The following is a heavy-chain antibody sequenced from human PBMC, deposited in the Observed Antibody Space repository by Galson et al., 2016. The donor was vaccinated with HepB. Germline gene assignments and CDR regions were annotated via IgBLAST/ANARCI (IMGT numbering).Heavy chain of an antibody. CDR2: ISPSSRGT. D-gene: IGHD1-7*01. J-gene: IGHJ4*02. CDR3: AKSANFRGGYFDY. Sequence: SLRLSCAASGFSFSNFAVSWVRQAPGKGLEWVSAISPSSRGTHYADSVKGRFTISRDNSQNTLYLQMNSLRAEDTAVYYCAKSANFRGGYFDYWGQGTLVTVSS. V-gene: IGHV3-23*01. CDR1: GFSFSNFA.